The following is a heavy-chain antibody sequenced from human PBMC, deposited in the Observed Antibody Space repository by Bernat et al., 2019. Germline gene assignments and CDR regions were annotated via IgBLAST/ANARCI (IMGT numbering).Heavy chain of an antibody. D-gene: IGHD2/OR15-2a*01. Sequence: VQLVESGGGLVQPGGSLKLSCAASGFTFSSYAMHWVRQAPGKGLEWVAVISYDGSNKYYADSVKGRFTISRDNSKNTLYLQMNSLRAEDTAVYYCARGRTSPTFDYWGQGTLVTVSS. CDR1: GFTFSSYA. J-gene: IGHJ4*02. V-gene: IGHV3-30-3*01. CDR3: ARGRTSPTFDY. CDR2: ISYDGSNK.